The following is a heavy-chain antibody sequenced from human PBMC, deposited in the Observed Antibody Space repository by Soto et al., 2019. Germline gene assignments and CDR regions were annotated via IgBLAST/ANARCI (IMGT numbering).Heavy chain of an antibody. CDR3: AKDKSDSSGWYRILGY. CDR2: ISGSGGST. J-gene: IGHJ4*02. Sequence: GGSLRLSCAASGFTFSSYAMSWVRQAPGKGLEWVSAISGSGGSTYYADSVKGRFTISRDNSKKTLYLQMNSLRAEDTAVYYCAKDKSDSSGWYRILGYWGQGTLVTVSS. CDR1: GFTFSSYA. D-gene: IGHD6-19*01. V-gene: IGHV3-23*01.